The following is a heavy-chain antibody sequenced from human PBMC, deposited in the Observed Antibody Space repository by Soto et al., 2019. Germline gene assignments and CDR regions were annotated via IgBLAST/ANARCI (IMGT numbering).Heavy chain of an antibody. CDR3: AKRGRDFWSGPSDY. CDR2: ISWNSGSI. CDR1: GFTFDDYA. D-gene: IGHD3-3*01. Sequence: EVQLVESGGGLVQPGRSLRLSCAASGFTFDDYAMHWVRQAPGKGLEWVSGISWNSGSIGYADSVKGRFTISRDNAKNSLYLQMNSLRAEDTALYYCAKRGRDFWSGPSDYWGQGTLVTVSS. V-gene: IGHV3-9*01. J-gene: IGHJ4*02.